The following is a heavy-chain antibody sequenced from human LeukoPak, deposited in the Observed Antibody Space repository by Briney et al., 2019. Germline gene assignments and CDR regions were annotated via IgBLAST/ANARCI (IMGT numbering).Heavy chain of an antibody. Sequence: SVKVSCKASGGTFSSYAISWVRQAPGQGLEWMEGIIPIFGTANYAQKFQGRVTITADGSTSTAYMELSSLRSEDTAVYYCASPLRYFDWLLAYWGQGTLVTVSS. CDR1: GGTFSSYA. CDR2: IIPIFGTA. J-gene: IGHJ4*02. CDR3: ASPLRYFDWLLAY. D-gene: IGHD3-9*01. V-gene: IGHV1-69*13.